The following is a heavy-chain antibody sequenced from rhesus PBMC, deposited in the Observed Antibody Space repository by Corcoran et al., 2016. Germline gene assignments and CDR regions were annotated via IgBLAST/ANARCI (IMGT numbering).Heavy chain of an antibody. CDR1: GSTFSDYY. CDR2: MRSKAYGGKP. CDR3: TRDSSSSGFDF. D-gene: IGHD6-43*01. Sequence: EVKLVESGGDLVQPGGSLRLSCAASGSTFSDYYIYWVRQATGKGLEWVGLMRSKAYGGKPVYAASVQGRFAISRDDSKSIAYLQMSSLKTGDTAVYYCTRDSSSSGFDFWGQGVLVTVSS. J-gene: IGHJ4*01. V-gene: IGHV3-184*02.